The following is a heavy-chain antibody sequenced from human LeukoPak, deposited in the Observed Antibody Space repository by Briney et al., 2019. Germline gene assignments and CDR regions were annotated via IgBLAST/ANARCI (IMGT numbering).Heavy chain of an antibody. Sequence: GASVTVSCKASGYTFTSYDINWVRQATGQGLEWMGWMNPNSGNTGYAQKFQGRVTMTRNTSISTAYMELSSLRSEDTAVYYCARARRPKYSSGWSHYYYYGMDVWGQGTTVTVSS. V-gene: IGHV1-8*01. CDR1: GYTFTSYD. CDR3: ARARRPKYSSGWSHYYYYGMDV. J-gene: IGHJ6*02. CDR2: MNPNSGNT. D-gene: IGHD6-19*01.